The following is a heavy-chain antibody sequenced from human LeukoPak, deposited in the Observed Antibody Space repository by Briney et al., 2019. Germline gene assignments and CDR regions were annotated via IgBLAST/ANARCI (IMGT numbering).Heavy chain of an antibody. CDR1: GFSFSSYS. CDR3: ASLGGGSENSHNPLVDH. CDR2: VSGGSDYI. D-gene: IGHD3-10*01. J-gene: IGHJ4*02. Sequence: GGSLRLSCAASGFSFSSYSMNGVRQAPGKGLEWVSSVSGGSDYIYYADSVKGRFTISRDNAINSLYLQMNSLRAEDTAVYYCASLGGGSENSHNPLVDHWGQGTLVTVSS. V-gene: IGHV3-21*01.